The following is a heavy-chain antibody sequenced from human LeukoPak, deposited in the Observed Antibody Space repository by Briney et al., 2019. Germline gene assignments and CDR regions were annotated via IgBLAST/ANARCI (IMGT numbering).Heavy chain of an antibody. Sequence: SETLSLTCAVYGGSFSGYYWSWIRQPPGKGLEWIGEINHSGSTNYNPSLKSRVTISVDTPKNQFSLKLSSVTAADTAVYYCARVEYSSGWYNHFDYWGQGTLVTVSS. D-gene: IGHD6-19*01. CDR2: INHSGST. V-gene: IGHV4-34*01. CDR3: ARVEYSSGWYNHFDY. CDR1: GGSFSGYY. J-gene: IGHJ4*02.